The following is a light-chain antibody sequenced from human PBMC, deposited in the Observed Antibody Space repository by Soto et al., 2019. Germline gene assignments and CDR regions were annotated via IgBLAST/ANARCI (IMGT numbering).Light chain of an antibody. Sequence: ETVLTQSPGTLSLSPGERATLSCRASQTVNGNYLGWYQQKPGQAPRLLIYGTSSRATGIPDRFSGSGSGTDFTLTISRLEPVDFAVYYCQQCGSLPGTFGQGTRVEIK. J-gene: IGKJ1*01. CDR1: QTVNGNY. CDR3: QQCGSLPGT. V-gene: IGKV3-20*01. CDR2: GTS.